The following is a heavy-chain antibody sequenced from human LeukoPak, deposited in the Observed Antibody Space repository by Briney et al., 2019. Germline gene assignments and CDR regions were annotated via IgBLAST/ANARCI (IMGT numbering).Heavy chain of an antibody. Sequence: ETLSLTXAVSGGSISSFYWSWIRQPPGKGLEWIGYFYSSGSTHYNPSLKSRVTISVDTSKNQFSLKLSSVTAADTAVYYCARTAYYESSGYFEYWGQGTLVTVPS. CDR3: ARTAYYESSGYFEY. CDR1: GGSISSFY. V-gene: IGHV4-59*01. D-gene: IGHD3-22*01. J-gene: IGHJ4*02. CDR2: FYSSGST.